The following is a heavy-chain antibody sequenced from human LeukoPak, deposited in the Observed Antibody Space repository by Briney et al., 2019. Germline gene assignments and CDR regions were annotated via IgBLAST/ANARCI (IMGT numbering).Heavy chain of an antibody. D-gene: IGHD2-15*01. J-gene: IGHJ3*02. CDR2: IYYSGST. V-gene: IGHV4-39*01. Sequence: SETLSLTCTVSGGSISSSSYYWGWIRQPPGKGLEWIGSIYYSGSTYYNPSLKSRVTISVDTPKNQFSLKLSSVTAADTAVYYCARVIVVVVAATPADAFDIWGQGTMVTVSS. CDR1: GGSISSSSYY. CDR3: ARVIVVVVAATPADAFDI.